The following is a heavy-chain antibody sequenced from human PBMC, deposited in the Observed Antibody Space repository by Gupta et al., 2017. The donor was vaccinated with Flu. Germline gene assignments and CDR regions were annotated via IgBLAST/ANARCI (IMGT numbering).Heavy chain of an antibody. D-gene: IGHD2-15*01. J-gene: IGHJ6*04. CDR2: LYYSGDT. Sequence: LQESGPGLLKPSETLSLTCTVSGGSISSGSYYWVWIRQPPGEGPEWIGSLYYSGDTYYNPSLKSRLNMYVDTANNQFSLKLNSVTAAETAVDSCAGGKGGYCIGITYDTGDDYKFEMAVGGRGTTVTVSS. CDR1: GGSISSGSYY. CDR3: AGGKGGYCIGITYDTGDDYKFEMAV. V-gene: IGHV4-39*01.